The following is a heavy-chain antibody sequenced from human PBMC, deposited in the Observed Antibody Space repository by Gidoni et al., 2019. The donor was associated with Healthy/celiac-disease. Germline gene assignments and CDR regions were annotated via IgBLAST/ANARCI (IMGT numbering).Heavy chain of an antibody. J-gene: IGHJ4*02. D-gene: IGHD6-13*01. CDR3: ARGRSSSSWSDY. CDR1: GFPFSDYY. CDR2: ISSSSSYT. V-gene: IGHV3-11*05. Sequence: QVQLVESGGGLVKPGGSLRLSCAASGFPFSDYYMSWIRQAPGKGLEWVSYISSSSSYTNYADSVKGRFTISRDNAKNSLYLQMNSLRAEDTAVYYCARGRSSSSWSDYWGQGTLVTVSS.